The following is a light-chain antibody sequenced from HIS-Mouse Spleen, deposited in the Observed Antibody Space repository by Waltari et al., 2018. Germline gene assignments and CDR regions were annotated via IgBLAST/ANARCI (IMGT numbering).Light chain of an antibody. V-gene: IGLV3-10*01. J-gene: IGLJ2*01. CDR1: IGSKS. CDR2: EDS. CDR3: YSTDSSGNHVV. Sequence: SYVLTQPPSVSVAPGKPARITCGGNNIGSKSLHWYQQKPGQAPVLVIYEDSKRPSGTPERFSGSSSGTMATLTISGAQVEDEADYYCYSTDSSGNHVVFGGGTKLTVL.